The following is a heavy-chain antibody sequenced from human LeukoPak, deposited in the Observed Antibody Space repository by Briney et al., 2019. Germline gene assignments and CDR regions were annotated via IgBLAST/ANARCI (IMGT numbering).Heavy chain of an antibody. Sequence: SETLSLTCTVPGGSVSSGSYYWSWIRQPPGKGLEWIGYIYYSGSTNYNPSLKSRVTISVDTSKNQFSLKLSSVTAADTAVYYCARRARGSYFDYWGQGTLVTVSS. CDR3: ARRARGSYFDY. CDR2: IYYSGST. CDR1: GGSVSSGSYY. V-gene: IGHV4-61*01. D-gene: IGHD1-26*01. J-gene: IGHJ4*02.